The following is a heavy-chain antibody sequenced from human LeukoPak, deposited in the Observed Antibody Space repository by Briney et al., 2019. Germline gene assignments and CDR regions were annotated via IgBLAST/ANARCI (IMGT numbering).Heavy chain of an antibody. J-gene: IGHJ4*02. Sequence: GASLRLSCAASGFTFSSYAMSWVRQAPGKGLGWVSVISGSGGNTYYADSVKGRFTISRDNSKNTLYLQMNSLRAEDTAIYYCAKDGKGAPVAGTGYFDYWGQGTLVTVPS. D-gene: IGHD6-19*01. V-gene: IGHV3-23*01. CDR1: GFTFSSYA. CDR2: ISGSGGNT. CDR3: AKDGKGAPVAGTGYFDY.